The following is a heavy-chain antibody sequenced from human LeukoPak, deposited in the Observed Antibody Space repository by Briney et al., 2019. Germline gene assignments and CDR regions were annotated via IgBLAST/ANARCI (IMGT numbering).Heavy chain of an antibody. V-gene: IGHV3-43*02. Sequence: PGGSLRLSCAASGFTFDDYAMHWVRQAPGKGLEWVSLINGDDGTTNYADSVKGRFTTSRDNSRNSLYLQMNSLRAEDTAVYYCARDDKGYCGGDCYSDYWGQGTLVTVSS. D-gene: IGHD2-21*02. J-gene: IGHJ4*02. CDR2: INGDDGTT. CDR1: GFTFDDYA. CDR3: ARDDKGYCGGDCYSDY.